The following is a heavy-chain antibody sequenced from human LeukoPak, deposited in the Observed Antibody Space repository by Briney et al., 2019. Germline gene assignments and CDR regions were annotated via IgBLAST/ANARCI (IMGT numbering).Heavy chain of an antibody. CDR1: GGSISSGDYY. CDR3: ARVHVDTAMNLYWYFDL. Sequence: SETLSLTCTVSGGSISSGDYYWSWIRQPPGKGLEWIGYIYYSGSTYYNPSLKSRVTISVDTSKNQFSLKLSSVTAADTAVYYCARVHVDTAMNLYWYFDLWGRGTLVTVSS. CDR2: IYYSGST. D-gene: IGHD5-18*01. V-gene: IGHV4-30-4*01. J-gene: IGHJ2*01.